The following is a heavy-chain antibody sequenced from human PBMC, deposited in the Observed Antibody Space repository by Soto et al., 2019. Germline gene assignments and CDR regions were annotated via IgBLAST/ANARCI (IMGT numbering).Heavy chain of an antibody. V-gene: IGHV3-43*01. CDR3: ARASYDILTGQKRYFDY. D-gene: IGHD3-9*01. Sequence: GGSLRLSCAASGFSFEDYTMHWVRHGPGKGPEWISLISWDGGRTLFSDSVKGRFIISRDNNKNSLYLQMNSLTTEDTALYYCARASYDILTGQKRYFDYWGQGTLVTVSS. J-gene: IGHJ4*02. CDR2: ISWDGGRT. CDR1: GFSFEDYT.